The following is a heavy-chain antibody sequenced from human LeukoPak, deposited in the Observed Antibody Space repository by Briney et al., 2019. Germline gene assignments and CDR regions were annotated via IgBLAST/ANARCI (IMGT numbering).Heavy chain of an antibody. CDR1: GYTLTELS. J-gene: IGHJ1*01. V-gene: IGHV1-24*01. D-gene: IGHD4-23*01. Sequence: ASVKVSCKASGYTLTELSMHWVRQAPGKGLEWMGGFDPEDGETIYAQKFQGRVTMTEDTSTDTAYMELSSLRSEDTAVYYCATVPYLYGGNSGKYFQHWGQGTLVTVSS. CDR2: FDPEDGET. CDR3: ATVPYLYGGNSGKYFQH.